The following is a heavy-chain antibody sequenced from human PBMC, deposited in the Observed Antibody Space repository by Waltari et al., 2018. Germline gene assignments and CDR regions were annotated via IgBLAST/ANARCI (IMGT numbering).Heavy chain of an antibody. J-gene: IGHJ4*02. CDR3: ARGPYSGSYHLGVSDY. V-gene: IGHV1-46*01. CDR2: INPIGGST. Sequence: QVQLVQSGAEVKKPGASVKVSCKASGYTFTSYYMHWVRQAPGQGLEWMGIINPIGGSTSYAQKFQGRVTMTRDTSTSTVYMELSSLRSEDTAVYYCARGPYSGSYHLGVSDYWGQGTLVTVSS. CDR1: GYTFTSYY. D-gene: IGHD1-26*01.